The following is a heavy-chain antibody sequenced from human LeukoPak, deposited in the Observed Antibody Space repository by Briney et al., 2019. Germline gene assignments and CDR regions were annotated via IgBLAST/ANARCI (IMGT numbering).Heavy chain of an antibody. CDR1: GDSVSSNSAA. Sequence: SQTLSLTCAISGDSVSSNSAAWNWIRQSPSRGLEWLGRTYYRSKWYNDYAVSVKSRITINPDTSKNQFSLKLSSVTAADTAVYYCASSIAAAGAEYFQHWGQGTLVTVSS. V-gene: IGHV6-1*01. CDR2: TYYRSKWYN. CDR3: ASSIAAAGAEYFQH. D-gene: IGHD6-13*01. J-gene: IGHJ1*01.